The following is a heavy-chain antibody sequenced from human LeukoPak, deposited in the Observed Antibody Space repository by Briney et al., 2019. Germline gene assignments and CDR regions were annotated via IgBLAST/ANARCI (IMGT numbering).Heavy chain of an antibody. CDR2: IYPGGSDT. J-gene: IGHJ4*02. Sequence: GESLNISCTGSGYSFTSYRSGWVRQMPGKGLGWLGIIYPGGSDTRYSPSFQGQVTISADKSISTAYLQWSSLKASDTAMYYCARRVAGLYYFDYWGQGTLVTVSS. D-gene: IGHD3/OR15-3a*01. CDR1: GYSFTSYR. V-gene: IGHV5-51*01. CDR3: ARRVAGLYYFDY.